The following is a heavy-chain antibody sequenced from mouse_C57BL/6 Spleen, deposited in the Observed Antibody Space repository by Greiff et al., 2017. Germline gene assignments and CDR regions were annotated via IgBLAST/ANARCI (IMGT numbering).Heavy chain of an antibody. Sequence: QVQLKQSGAELVKPGASVKISCKASGYAFSSYWMNWVKQRPGKGLEWIGQIYPGDGDTNYNGKFKGKATLTADKSSSTAYMQLSSLTSEDSAVYFCATNWDAGGFDYWGQGTTLTVSS. V-gene: IGHV1-80*01. J-gene: IGHJ2*01. CDR1: GYAFSSYW. D-gene: IGHD4-1*01. CDR3: ATNWDAGGFDY. CDR2: IYPGDGDT.